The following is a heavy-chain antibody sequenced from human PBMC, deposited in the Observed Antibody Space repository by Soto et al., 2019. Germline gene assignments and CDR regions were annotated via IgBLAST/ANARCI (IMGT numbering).Heavy chain of an antibody. CDR2: IDQDGSER. V-gene: IGHV3-7*01. J-gene: IGHJ4*02. D-gene: IGHD1-26*01. CDR1: GFTFSVYR. CDR3: ARDWDK. Sequence: EVQMVASGGGLVQPGGSLRLSCAAYGFTFSVYRMSWVRQAPGKGLEWVAKIDQDGSERDYVGSVKGRFTVSRDNAKNSLFLQMNSLGVDDTAVYYCARDWDKWGQGTLVTVSS.